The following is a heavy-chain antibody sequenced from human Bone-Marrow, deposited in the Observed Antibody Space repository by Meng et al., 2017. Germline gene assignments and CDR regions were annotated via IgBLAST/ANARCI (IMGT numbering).Heavy chain of an antibody. V-gene: IGHV3-74*01. CDR2: IDTDGSIT. J-gene: IGHJ4*02. CDR3: ARDLGGIFAY. CDR1: GFTFSSYW. Sequence: GESLKISCVASGFTFSSYWMHWVRQDPGKGLVWVSRIDTDGSITSYADSVKGRFTIPRDNAKNTLFLQMNSLRAGDTAVYFCARDLGGIFAYWGQGALVTVSS. D-gene: IGHD6-13*01.